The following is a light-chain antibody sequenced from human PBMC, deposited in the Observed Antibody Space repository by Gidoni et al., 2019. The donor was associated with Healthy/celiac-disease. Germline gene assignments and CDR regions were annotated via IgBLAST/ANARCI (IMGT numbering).Light chain of an antibody. Sequence: QSALTQPASVSGSPGQTSTSSWTGTSSDVGGYNYVSWYQQHPGKAPKLMIYDVSNRPSGVSNRFSGSKSGNTASLTISGLQAEDEADYYCSSYTSSSTLVVFGGGTKLTVL. V-gene: IGLV2-14*01. J-gene: IGLJ2*01. CDR1: SSDVGGYNY. CDR3: SSYTSSSTLVV. CDR2: DVS.